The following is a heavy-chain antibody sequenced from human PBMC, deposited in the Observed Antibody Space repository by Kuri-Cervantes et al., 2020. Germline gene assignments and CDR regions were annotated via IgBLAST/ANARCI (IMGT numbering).Heavy chain of an antibody. CDR3: ARSYSGSWGLSY. CDR1: GFEFRNYE. J-gene: IGHJ4*02. CDR2: IYSGGST. D-gene: IGHD1-26*01. Sequence: GESLKISCAASGFEFRNYEMNWVRQAPGKGLEWVSVIYSGGSTYYADSVKGRFTISRDNSENTLYLQMNSLRAEDTAVYYCARSYSGSWGLSYWGQGTLVTVSS. V-gene: IGHV3-53*01.